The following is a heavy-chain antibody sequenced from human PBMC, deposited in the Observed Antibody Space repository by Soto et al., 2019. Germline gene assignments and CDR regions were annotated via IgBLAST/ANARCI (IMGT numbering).Heavy chain of an antibody. CDR3: TKDQGISFRASDH. Sequence: GGCLRISCAACGFTFSDYGMHWVRQAPGKGLEWVAVISYDGTIEYYVDSVKGRFTISRDNSKNTLYLQMNSLRLEDTALYYCTKDQGISFRASDHWGQGTLVTVSS. J-gene: IGHJ4*02. D-gene: IGHD3-10*01. CDR1: GFTFSDYG. V-gene: IGHV3-30*18. CDR2: ISYDGTIE.